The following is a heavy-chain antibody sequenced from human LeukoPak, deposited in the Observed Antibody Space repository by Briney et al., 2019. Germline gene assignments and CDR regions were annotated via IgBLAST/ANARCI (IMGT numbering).Heavy chain of an antibody. J-gene: IGHJ3*02. CDR1: GYRFTSYW. CDR3: ARHHRVWYAFDI. V-gene: IGHV5-51*01. Sequence: PGESLQISCKGSGYRFTSYWIGWVRQLPGKGLEWMGIIYPGDSDTRYSPSFQGQVTISADKSISTAYLQWSSLKASDTAMYYCARHHRVWYAFDIWGQGTMVTVSS. D-gene: IGHD3-10*01. CDR2: IYPGDSDT.